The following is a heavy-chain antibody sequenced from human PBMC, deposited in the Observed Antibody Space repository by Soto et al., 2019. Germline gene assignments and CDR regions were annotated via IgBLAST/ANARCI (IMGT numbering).Heavy chain of an antibody. D-gene: IGHD3-3*01. CDR2: LSPNGGST. J-gene: IGHJ4*02. CDR3: AKSKDSTIFGVVIYYFDT. Sequence: GGSLRLSCAASGFTFSSFGMNWVRQAPGKGLEWVSSLSPNGGSTYYAESVKGRFTISRDNAKNTLFLQMDSLRAEDTAVYFCAKSKDSTIFGVVIYYFDTWGQGALVTVSS. V-gene: IGHV3-23*01. CDR1: GFTFSSFG.